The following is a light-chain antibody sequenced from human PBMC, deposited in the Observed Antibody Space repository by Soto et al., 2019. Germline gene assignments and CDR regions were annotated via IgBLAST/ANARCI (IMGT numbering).Light chain of an antibody. Sequence: DIQXTXXPXTXSASVGDRVTITCRASQSISSWLAWYQQKPGKAPKLLIYKASSLESGVPSRFSGSGSGTEFTLTISSLQPDDFATYYCQQYNSYSYTFGQGTKLEIK. CDR3: QQYNSYSYT. J-gene: IGKJ2*01. V-gene: IGKV1-5*03. CDR1: QSISSW. CDR2: KAS.